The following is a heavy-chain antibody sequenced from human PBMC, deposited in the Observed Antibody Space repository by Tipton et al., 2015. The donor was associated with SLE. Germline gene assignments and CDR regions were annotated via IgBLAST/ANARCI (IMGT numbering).Heavy chain of an antibody. D-gene: IGHD6-6*01. J-gene: IGHJ4*02. CDR2: ISNSGAP. CDR3: AREFGRGIAARLVDY. Sequence: TLFLTCTVSGGSINSGSYYWSWIRQPAGKGLEWIGRISNSGAPNYNPSVKSRVTISVDTSKNQFSLKLTSVTAADTAVYYCAREFGRGIAARLVDYWGQGTLVTVSS. V-gene: IGHV4-61*02. CDR1: GGSINSGSYY.